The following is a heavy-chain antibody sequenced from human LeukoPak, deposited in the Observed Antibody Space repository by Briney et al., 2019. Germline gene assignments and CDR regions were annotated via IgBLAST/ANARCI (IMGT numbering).Heavy chain of an antibody. CDR2: FDPEDPEDGEA. V-gene: IGHV1-24*01. J-gene: IGHJ4*02. CDR1: GYNLTELS. D-gene: IGHD6-13*01. Sequence: ASVKVSCKVSGYNLTELSMHRVRQAPGKGLEWMGGFDPEDPEDGEAIYAQKFQGRVTMTEDTSTDTAYMELSSLRSEDTAVYYCTTGKIYCSSCSDDYWGQGTLVTVSS. CDR3: TTGKIYCSSCSDDY.